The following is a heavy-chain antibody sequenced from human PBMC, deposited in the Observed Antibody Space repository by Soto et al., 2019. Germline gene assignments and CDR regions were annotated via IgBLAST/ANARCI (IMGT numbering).Heavy chain of an antibody. CDR3: AREWEDYGDYIHYFDY. V-gene: IGHV1-18*01. CDR1: GYTFTSYG. Sequence: ASGKVSCKASGYTFTSYGISWVRQAPGQGLEWMGWISAYNGNTNYAQKLQGRVTMTTDTSTSTAYMELRSLRSDDTAVYYCAREWEDYGDYIHYFDYWGQGTLVTVSS. CDR2: ISAYNGNT. D-gene: IGHD4-17*01. J-gene: IGHJ4*02.